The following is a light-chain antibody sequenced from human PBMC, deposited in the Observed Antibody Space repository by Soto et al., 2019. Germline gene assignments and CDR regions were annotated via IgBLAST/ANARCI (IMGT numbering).Light chain of an antibody. CDR2: DVS. Sequence: ALAQPASVSGSRGQSITISCTGTSSDVGRYNYVSWFQQHPGKVPKLIIYDVSNWPSGVSDRFSGSKSGNTASLTISGLQPEDEADYYCSSFTSSSTSVFGTGTKVTVL. J-gene: IGLJ1*01. V-gene: IGLV2-14*03. CDR1: SSDVGRYNY. CDR3: SSFTSSSTSV.